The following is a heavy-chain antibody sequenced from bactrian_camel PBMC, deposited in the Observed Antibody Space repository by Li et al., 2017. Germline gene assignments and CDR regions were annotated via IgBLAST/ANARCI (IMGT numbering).Heavy chain of an antibody. CDR2: IDTRLGNT. D-gene: IGHD6*01. J-gene: IGHJ4*01. V-gene: IGHV3S63*01. CDR1: GWTYDRDC. CDR3: AADRRWRFGSRWYDQSEYTS. Sequence: VQLVESGGGTVQAGGSLRLSCVRSGWTYDRDCMGWFRQAPGKEREGVASIDTRLGNTYYSDSATGRFTISQDVAKNTVYLQMNGLEPEDTAVYYCAADRRWRFGSRWYDQSEYTSWGQGTQVTV.